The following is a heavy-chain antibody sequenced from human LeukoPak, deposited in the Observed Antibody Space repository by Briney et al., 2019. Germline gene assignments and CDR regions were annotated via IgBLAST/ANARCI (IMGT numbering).Heavy chain of an antibody. CDR1: GFTFSNYA. V-gene: IGHV3-48*04. CDR3: VRDFEVPSAAPDYYYYYYMDV. J-gene: IGHJ6*03. Sequence: GGSLRLSCVASGFTFSNYAMNWVRQAPGGDLEWLAFINSAGYTIYYAESVKGRFTVSRDNVDNSLHLQMDSLTVEDTAVYYCVRDFEVPSAAPDYYYYYYMDVWGRGTTVTVSS. CDR2: INSAGYTI. D-gene: IGHD3-9*01.